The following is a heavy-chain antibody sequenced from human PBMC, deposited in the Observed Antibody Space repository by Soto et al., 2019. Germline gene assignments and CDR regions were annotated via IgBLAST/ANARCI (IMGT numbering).Heavy chain of an antibody. CDR2: IIPIFGST. D-gene: IGHD5-18*01. J-gene: IGHJ6*02. CDR1: GGTFSSYA. V-gene: IGHV1-69*01. Sequence: QVQLVQSGAEVRKPGSSVKVSCKASGGTFSSYAITWVRQAPGQGLEWMGGIIPIFGSTNYAQKFQGRVTITADESTSTAYMELSSLRSEDTAVYYCAREGTTAPQDGFYYYGMDAWGQGTTVTVSS. CDR3: AREGTTAPQDGFYYYGMDA.